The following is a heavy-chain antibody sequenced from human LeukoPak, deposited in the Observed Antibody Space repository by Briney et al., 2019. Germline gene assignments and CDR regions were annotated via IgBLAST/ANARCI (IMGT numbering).Heavy chain of an antibody. V-gene: IGHV4-34*01. Sequence: SETLSLTCAVYGGSFSGYYWSWIRQPPGKGLEWIGEINHSGSTNYNPSLKSRVTISVDTSKNQFSLKLSSVTAADTAVYYRARGYCSGGSCYYAFDIWGQGTMVTVSS. J-gene: IGHJ3*02. CDR3: ARGYCSGGSCYYAFDI. CDR1: GGSFSGYY. CDR2: INHSGST. D-gene: IGHD2-15*01.